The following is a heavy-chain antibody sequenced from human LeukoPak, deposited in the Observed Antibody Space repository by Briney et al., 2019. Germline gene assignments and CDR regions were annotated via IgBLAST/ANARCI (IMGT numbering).Heavy chain of an antibody. J-gene: IGHJ4*02. CDR3: PSVWLVHS. V-gene: IGHV4-59*01. Sequence: SETLSLTCTVCGGSISSYYLSWLRQPPGKGLEWIGYIYYSGSTNYNPSLKSRVTISVDTSKNQFYLMISSATAAATSVYDWPSVWLVHSWGQGTLVTVSS. CDR2: IYYSGST. D-gene: IGHD6-19*01. CDR1: GGSISSYY.